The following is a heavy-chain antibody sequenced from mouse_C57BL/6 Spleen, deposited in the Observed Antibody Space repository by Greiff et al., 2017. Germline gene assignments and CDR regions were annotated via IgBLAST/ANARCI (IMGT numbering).Heavy chain of an antibody. CDR2: ISSGGSYT. Sequence: EVKLVESGGDLVKPGGSLKISCAASGFTFSSYGMSWVRQTPDKRLEWVATISSGGSYTYYPDSVKGRFTISRDNAKNTLYLQMSSLKSEDTAMYYCARHRDYDWFAYWGQGTLVTVSA. CDR1: GFTFSSYG. CDR3: ARHRDYDWFAY. J-gene: IGHJ3*01. D-gene: IGHD2-4*01. V-gene: IGHV5-6*02.